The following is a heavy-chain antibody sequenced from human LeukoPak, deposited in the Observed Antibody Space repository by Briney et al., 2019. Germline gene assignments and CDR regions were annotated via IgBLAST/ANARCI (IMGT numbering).Heavy chain of an antibody. D-gene: IGHD1-26*01. V-gene: IGHV4-61*02. CDR3: ARLGSGYEMSEWELTYYYYYMDV. J-gene: IGHJ6*03. CDR2: IYTSGST. CDR1: GGSISSGSYY. Sequence: SETLSLTCTVSGGSISSGSYYWSWIRQPAGKGLEWIGRIYTSGSTNYNPSLKSRVTISVDTSKNQFSLKLSSVTAADTAVYYCARLGSGYEMSEWELTYYYYYMDVWGKGTTVTVSS.